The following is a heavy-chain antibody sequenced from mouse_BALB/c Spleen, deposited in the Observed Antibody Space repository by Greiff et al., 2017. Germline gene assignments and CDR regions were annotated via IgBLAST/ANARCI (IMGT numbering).Heavy chain of an antibody. Sequence: EVKLVESGGGLVKPGGSLKLSCAASGFTFSDYYMYWVRQTPEKRLEWVATISDGGSYTYYPDSVKGRFTISRDNAKNNLYLQMSSLKSEDTAMYYCARADGYYVGAWFAYWGQGTLVTVSA. CDR2: ISDGGSYT. V-gene: IGHV5-4*02. CDR3: ARADGYYVGAWFAY. D-gene: IGHD2-3*01. CDR1: GFTFSDYY. J-gene: IGHJ3*01.